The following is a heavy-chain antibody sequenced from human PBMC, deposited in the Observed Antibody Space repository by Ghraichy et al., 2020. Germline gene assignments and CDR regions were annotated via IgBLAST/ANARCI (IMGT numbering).Heavy chain of an antibody. V-gene: IGHV4-59*01. J-gene: IGHJ6*03. D-gene: IGHD1-7*01. Sequence: SETLSLTCTVSGGSISSYYWSWIRQPPGKGLEWIGYIYYSGSTNYNPSLKSRVTISVDTSKNQFSLKLSSVTAADTAVYYCASTLYNWNYRYYYYYMDVWGKGTTVTVSS. CDR2: IYYSGST. CDR1: GGSISSYY. CDR3: ASTLYNWNYRYYYYYMDV.